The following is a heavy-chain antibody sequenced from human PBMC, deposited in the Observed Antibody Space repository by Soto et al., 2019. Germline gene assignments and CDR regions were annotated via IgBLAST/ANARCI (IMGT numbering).Heavy chain of an antibody. D-gene: IGHD3-16*01. CDR1: GGSFRGYY. V-gene: IGHV4-34*01. CDR3: ARRQGNWFGPFDF. Sequence: QVQLQQWGAGLLKPSETLSLTCAVYGGSFRGYYWTWLRQPPGKGLEWIGQINHDGGTNYNASHKSRVTISPDTSNNQFSLELTSVTAADTAIYYCARRQGNWFGPFDFWGQGTMVTVSS. CDR2: INHDGGT. J-gene: IGHJ3*01.